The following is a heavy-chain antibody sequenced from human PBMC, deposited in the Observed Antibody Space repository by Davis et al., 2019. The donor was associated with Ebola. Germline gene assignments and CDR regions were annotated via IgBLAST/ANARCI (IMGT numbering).Heavy chain of an antibody. CDR1: GYTFTSYG. CDR3: ARGAQWLGMPFDY. CDR2: ISVYNGNT. J-gene: IGHJ4*02. Sequence: AASVQVSCKASGYTFTSYGISGVRQPPGQGPEWMGWISVYNGNTHYIQKFQGRVTMTTDTSTSTAYMELRDLRADDTALYYCARGAQWLGMPFDYWGQGTLVTVSS. V-gene: IGHV1-18*04. D-gene: IGHD6-19*01.